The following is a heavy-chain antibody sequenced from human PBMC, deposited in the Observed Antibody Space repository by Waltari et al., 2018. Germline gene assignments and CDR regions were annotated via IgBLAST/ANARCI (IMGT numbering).Heavy chain of an antibody. CDR3: ARETVNWGSERYFDL. V-gene: IGHV3-48*03. J-gene: IGHJ2*01. Sequence: EVQLVESGGGLVQPGGSLRLSCAAPGFTFSTSEMNWVRQASGKGLEWVSYISSSGRTIYNADSVKGSFTISRDNAKNSLSLQMNSLRAEDTAIYYCARETVNWGSERYFDLWGRGTLVTVSS. CDR2: ISSSGRTI. D-gene: IGHD7-27*01. CDR1: GFTFSTSE.